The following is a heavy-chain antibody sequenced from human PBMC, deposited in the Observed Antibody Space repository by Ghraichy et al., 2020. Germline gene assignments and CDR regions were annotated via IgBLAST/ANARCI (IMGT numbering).Heavy chain of an antibody. D-gene: IGHD4-11*01. CDR3: ARGARLPGNY. J-gene: IGHJ4*02. V-gene: IGHV4-34*01. CDR2: INHSGST. CDR1: GGSFSGYY. Sequence: SETLSLTCAVYGGSFSGYYSRWIRQPPGKGLEWIGEINHSGSTNYNPSLKSRVTISVDTSTNQFSLQLSSVPAADTAVYYCARGARLPGNYWGPGTPVTVTS.